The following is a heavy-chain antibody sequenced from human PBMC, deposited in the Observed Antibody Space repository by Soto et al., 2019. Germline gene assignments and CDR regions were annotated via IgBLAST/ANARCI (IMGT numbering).Heavy chain of an antibody. Sequence: ASVKVSCKASGYTFTSYGIHWVRQAPGQRLEWMGWINAANGDTKYSPKFQGRVTMTTDTSTSTAYMELRSLRSDDTAVYYCARDGTTVTTRWFDPWGQGTLVTVSS. D-gene: IGHD4-4*01. CDR2: INAANGDT. V-gene: IGHV1-3*01. J-gene: IGHJ5*02. CDR3: ARDGTTVTTRWFDP. CDR1: GYTFTSYG.